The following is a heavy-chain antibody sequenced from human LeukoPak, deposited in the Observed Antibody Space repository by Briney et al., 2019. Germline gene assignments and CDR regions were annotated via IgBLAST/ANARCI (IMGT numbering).Heavy chain of an antibody. J-gene: IGHJ4*02. V-gene: IGHV3-33*01. D-gene: IGHD6-19*01. CDR1: GFTFSSYG. CDR3: ARVKGSGWDFDY. CDR2: IWYDGSNK. Sequence: GRSLRLSCAASGFTFSSYGMHWVRQAPGKGLEWVAVIWYDGSNKYYADSVKGRFTISRDNSKNTLYLQMNSLRAEDTAVYYCARVKGSGWDFDYWGQRTLVTVSS.